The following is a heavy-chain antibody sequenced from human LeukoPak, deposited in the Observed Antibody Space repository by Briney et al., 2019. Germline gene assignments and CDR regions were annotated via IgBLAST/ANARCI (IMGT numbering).Heavy chain of an antibody. Sequence: GGSLSLSCAASGFTFDDYAMHWVRQAPGKGLEWVSGISWNSGSIGYADSVKGRFTISRDNAKNSLYLQMNSLRAEDTALYYCAKVGGQRDFDYWGQGTLVTVSS. J-gene: IGHJ4*02. V-gene: IGHV3-9*01. CDR3: AKVGGQRDFDY. D-gene: IGHD3-16*01. CDR2: ISWNSGSI. CDR1: GFTFDDYA.